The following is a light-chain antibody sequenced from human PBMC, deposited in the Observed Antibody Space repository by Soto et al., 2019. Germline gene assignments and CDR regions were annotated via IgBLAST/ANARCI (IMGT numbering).Light chain of an antibody. CDR2: DIR. J-gene: IGLJ1*01. CDR1: SSDVGGYKY. Sequence: GSPVQSITISCTGTSSDVGGYKYVSWYQQHPGKAPKLMIYDIRNRPSGVSNRFSGSKSGNTASLTISGLQAEDEADYYCSSYTSSSTRVFGTGTKLTVL. CDR3: SSYTSSSTRV. V-gene: IGLV2-14*03.